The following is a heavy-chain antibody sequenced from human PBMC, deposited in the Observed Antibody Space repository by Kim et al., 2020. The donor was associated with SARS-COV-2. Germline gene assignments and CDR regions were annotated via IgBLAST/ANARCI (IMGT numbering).Heavy chain of an antibody. J-gene: IGHJ3*02. Sequence: SETLSLTCTVSGGPISSYYWSWIRQPPGKGLEWIGYIYYSGSTNYNPSLKSRVTISVDTSKNQFSLKLSSVTAADTAVYYCARGILSGYSYGPYAFDIWG. CDR1: GGPISSYY. D-gene: IGHD5-18*01. CDR2: IYYSGST. V-gene: IGHV4-59*01. CDR3: ARGILSGYSYGPYAFDI.